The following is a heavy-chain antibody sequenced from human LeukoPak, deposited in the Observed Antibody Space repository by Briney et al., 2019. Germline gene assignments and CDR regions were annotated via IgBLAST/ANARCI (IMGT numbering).Heavy chain of an antibody. Sequence: SETLSLTCTVAGGSISSYYWSWIRQPAGKGLEWIGRIYTSGSTNYNPYLKSRVTMSVDTSKNQFSLKLSSVTAADTAVYYCARWGIAARPGYYYYMDVWGKGTTVTVSS. V-gene: IGHV4-4*07. J-gene: IGHJ6*03. D-gene: IGHD6-6*01. CDR3: ARWGIAARPGYYYYMDV. CDR1: GGSISSYY. CDR2: IYTSGST.